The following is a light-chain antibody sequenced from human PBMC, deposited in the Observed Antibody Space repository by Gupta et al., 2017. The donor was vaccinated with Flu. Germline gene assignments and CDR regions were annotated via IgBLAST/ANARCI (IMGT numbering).Light chain of an antibody. CDR2: VNS. V-gene: IGLV1-40*01. CDR1: SSNIGAGYD. J-gene: IGLJ1*01. CDR3: QSYDSSLSAHYV. Sequence: QSVLTQPPSVSGAPGQRVTISRTWCSSNIGAGYDVHWYQQLPGTAPKLLIYVNSNRPSGVPDRFSGSRSGTSASLAITGLQAEDEADYYCQSYDSSLSAHYVFGTGTKVTVL.